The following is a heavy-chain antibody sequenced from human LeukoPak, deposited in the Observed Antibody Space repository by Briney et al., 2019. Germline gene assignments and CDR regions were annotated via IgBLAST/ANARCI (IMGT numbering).Heavy chain of an antibody. Sequence: SETLSLTCTVSVGSISSSSYYWGWIRQPPGKGLEWIGSVYYSGSTYYNPSLKSRVTISVDTSKNQFSLKLSSVTAADTAVYYCARLSLYCSSTSCHYQTRDYWGQGTLVTVSS. CDR1: VGSISSSSYY. D-gene: IGHD2-2*01. V-gene: IGHV4-39*01. CDR2: VYYSGST. J-gene: IGHJ4*02. CDR3: ARLSLYCSSTSCHYQTRDY.